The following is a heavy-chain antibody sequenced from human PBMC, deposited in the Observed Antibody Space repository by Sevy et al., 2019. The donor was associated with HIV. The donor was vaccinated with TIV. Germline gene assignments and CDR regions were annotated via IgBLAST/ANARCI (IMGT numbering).Heavy chain of an antibody. CDR3: ARARGYSYGYHYYYYMDV. Sequence: GGSLRLSCAASGFTVSSNYMSWVRRAPGKGLEWVSVIYSGGSTYYADSVKGRFTISRDNSKNTLYLQMNSLRAEDTAVYYCARARGYSYGYHYYYYMDVWGKGTTVTVSS. D-gene: IGHD5-18*01. J-gene: IGHJ6*03. V-gene: IGHV3-53*01. CDR1: GFTVSSNY. CDR2: IYSGGST.